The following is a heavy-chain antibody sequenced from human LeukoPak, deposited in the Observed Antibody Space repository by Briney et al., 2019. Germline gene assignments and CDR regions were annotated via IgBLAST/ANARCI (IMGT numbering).Heavy chain of an antibody. CDR3: ARHDTAMATDYGMDV. CDR2: ISSRGSTI. D-gene: IGHD5-18*01. J-gene: IGHJ6*02. Sequence: GGSLRLSCGASGFTFSDYYMSWIRQAPGKGLEWVSYISSRGSTIYYADSVKGRFTISRDNAKNSLYLQMNSLRAEDTAAYYCARHDTAMATDYGMDVWGQGTTVTVSS. CDR1: GFTFSDYY. V-gene: IGHV3-11*01.